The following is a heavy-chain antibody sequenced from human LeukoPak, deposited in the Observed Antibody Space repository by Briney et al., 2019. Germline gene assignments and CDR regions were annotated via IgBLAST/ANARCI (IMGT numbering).Heavy chain of an antibody. CDR1: GFTFSTNS. J-gene: IGHJ5*02. CDR3: VTVGMTSIWSYLRFDP. D-gene: IGHD1-26*01. V-gene: IGHV3-64D*08. CDR2: ITSNGGST. Sequence: GGSLRLSCSASGFTFSTNSMHWVRQAPGKGLEFVSAITSNGGSTYYAGSVKGRFTISRDNSKNTLYLQMSSLRAEDTAVYYCVTVGMTSIWSYLRFDPRGQGTLVSVSS.